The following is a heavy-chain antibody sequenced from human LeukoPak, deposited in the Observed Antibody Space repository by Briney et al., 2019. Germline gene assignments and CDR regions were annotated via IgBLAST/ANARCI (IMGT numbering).Heavy chain of an antibody. Sequence: PGGSLRLSCAASGFTFSNYWMTWVRQAPGKGLERVAQIKHDGSEKYYVDSVKGRFTISRDNAKNSLYLQMNSLRADDTAVYFCARDQTPFVWGQGILDTVSS. J-gene: IGHJ4*02. CDR3: ARDQTPFV. CDR2: IKHDGSEK. CDR1: GFTFSNYW. V-gene: IGHV3-7*01.